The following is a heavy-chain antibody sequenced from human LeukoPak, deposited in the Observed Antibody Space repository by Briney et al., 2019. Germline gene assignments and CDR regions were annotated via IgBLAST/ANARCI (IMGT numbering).Heavy chain of an antibody. J-gene: IGHJ4*02. CDR1: GFTFSIYE. CDR2: IKSKADGGTT. V-gene: IGHV3-15*01. CDR3: ITVYVVH. Sequence: PGGSLRLSCAASGFTFSIYEMNWVRQAPGKGLEWVGRIKSKADGGTTDYAAPVKGRFIISRDDSKNTLYLQMNSLKIEDTAVYYCITVYVVHWGQGTLVTVSS.